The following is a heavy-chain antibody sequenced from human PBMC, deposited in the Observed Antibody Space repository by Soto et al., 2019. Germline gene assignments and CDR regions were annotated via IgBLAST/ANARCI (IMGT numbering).Heavy chain of an antibody. CDR2: IYPGDSDT. V-gene: IGHV5-51*01. CDR1: GYTFTDYW. D-gene: IGHD2-2*01. CDR3: ARHISTFRYYYYAMDA. Sequence: GESLKISCKGSGYTFTDYWIGWVRQLPGKGLEWMGIIYPGDSDTRYSPSFQGHVTITVDKSTSTAYLQWNTLKASDTAMYYCARHISTFRYYYYAMDAWGQGTTVTVSS. J-gene: IGHJ6*02.